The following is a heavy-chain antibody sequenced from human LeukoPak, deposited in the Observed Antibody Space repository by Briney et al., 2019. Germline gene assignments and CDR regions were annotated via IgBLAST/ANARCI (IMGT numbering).Heavy chain of an antibody. V-gene: IGHV4-34*01. J-gene: IGHJ4*02. CDR3: ARGRRDVLRGSGELFTFDS. Sequence: PAETLSLTCAVSGGSFSGYYWSWIRQPPGKGLEWIGEINHSGSANYNPSLKSRVTISVDTSTNQFSLKLSSVTAADTAVYYCARGRRDVLRGSGELFTFDSWGQGTLVTVSS. CDR2: INHSGSA. D-gene: IGHD3-10*01. CDR1: GGSFSGYY.